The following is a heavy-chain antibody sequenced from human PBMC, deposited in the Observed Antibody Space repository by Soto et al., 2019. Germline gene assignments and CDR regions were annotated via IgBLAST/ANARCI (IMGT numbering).Heavy chain of an antibody. V-gene: IGHV5-51*01. D-gene: IGHD6-13*01. CDR3: ARLGSSSWYGGGYHYYYGMDV. CDR1: GYSFTSYW. J-gene: IGHJ6*02. Sequence: GESLKISCKGSGYSFTSYWIGWVRQMPGKGLEWMGIIYPGDSDTRYSPSFQGQVTISADKSISTAYLQWSSLKASDTAMYYCARLGSSSWYGGGYHYYYGMDVWGQGTTVTVSS. CDR2: IYPGDSDT.